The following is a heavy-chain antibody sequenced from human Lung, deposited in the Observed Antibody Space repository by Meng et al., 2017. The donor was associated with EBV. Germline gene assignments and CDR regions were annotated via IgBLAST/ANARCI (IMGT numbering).Heavy chain of an antibody. Sequence: VHLRQSRPGSCNSAEPLSLTCHLTRDSVSSSSAAWTWIRQSPPRGLEWLGWTYYRSKWYNDYAVFVKSRITINPDTSKNQFSLQLNSVTPEDTAVYYCARGATSVFDLWGRSTLVTVSS. CDR3: ARGATSVFDL. J-gene: IGHJ2*01. CDR1: RDSVSSSSAA. CDR2: TYYRSKWYN. V-gene: IGHV6-1*01.